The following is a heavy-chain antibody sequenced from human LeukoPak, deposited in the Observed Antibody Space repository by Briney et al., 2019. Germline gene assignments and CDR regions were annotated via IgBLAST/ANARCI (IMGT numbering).Heavy chain of an antibody. J-gene: IGHJ4*02. CDR2: ISSSSSYI. CDR1: GFTFSSYS. D-gene: IGHD3-22*01. Sequence: GGSLRLSCAASGFTFSSYSMNWVRQAPGKGLEWVSSISSSSSYIYYADSVKGRFTISRDNAKNSLYLQMNSLRAEDTAVYYCAKPAETYYYDSSGYYDYWGQGTLVTVSS. CDR3: AKPAETYYYDSSGYYDY. V-gene: IGHV3-21*04.